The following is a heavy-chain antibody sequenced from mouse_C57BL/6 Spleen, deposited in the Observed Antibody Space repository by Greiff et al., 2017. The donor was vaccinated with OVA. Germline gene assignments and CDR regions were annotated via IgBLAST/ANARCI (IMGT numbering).Heavy chain of an antibody. D-gene: IGHD2-3*01. CDR1: GYTFTSYW. Sequence: VQLQQPGAELVKPGASVKLSCKASGYTFTSYWMQWVKQRPGQGLEWIGEIDPSDSYTNYNQKFKGKATLTVDTSSSTAYMQLSSLTSEDSAVYYCAIYDGYYVAYWGQGTLVTVSA. V-gene: IGHV1-50*01. J-gene: IGHJ3*01. CDR2: IDPSDSYT. CDR3: AIYDGYYVAY.